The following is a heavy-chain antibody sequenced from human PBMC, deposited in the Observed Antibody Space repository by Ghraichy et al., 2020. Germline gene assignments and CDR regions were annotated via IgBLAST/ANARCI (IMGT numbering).Heavy chain of an antibody. CDR2: ISGSGGST. J-gene: IGHJ5*02. CDR1: GFTFSSYA. V-gene: IGHV3-23*01. D-gene: IGHD3-3*01. Sequence: GGSLRLSCAASGFTFSSYAMSWVRQAPGKGLEWVSAISGSGGSTYYGDSVKGRFTISRDNSKNTLYLQMNSLRAEDTAVYYCAKDRADFWSGYSRRNWFDPWGQGTLVTVSS. CDR3: AKDRADFWSGYSRRNWFDP.